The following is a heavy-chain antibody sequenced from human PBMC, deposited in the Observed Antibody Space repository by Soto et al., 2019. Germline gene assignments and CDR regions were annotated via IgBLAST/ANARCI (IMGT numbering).Heavy chain of an antibody. J-gene: IGHJ5*02. CDR3: ARELAETNWFEP. D-gene: IGHD6-13*01. CDR2: TYYRSKWYN. CDR1: GDSVSSNSAA. Sequence: HTLSLTCAISGDSVSSNSAAWNLIRQSPSRGLEWLGRTYYRSKWYNDYAVSVKSRITINPDTSKNQFSLQLNSVTPEDTAVYYCARELAETNWFEPWGKGTLVTVSS. V-gene: IGHV6-1*01.